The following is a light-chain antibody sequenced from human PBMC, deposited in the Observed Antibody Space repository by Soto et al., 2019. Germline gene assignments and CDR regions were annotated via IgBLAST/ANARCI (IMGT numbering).Light chain of an antibody. V-gene: IGLV1-44*01. CDR3: AAWDDTLSGHWI. CDR1: RSNIGNNI. Sequence: QSGLTQPPSASGTPGQRVTISCSGSRSNIGNNIVSWYQQFPGTAPKLLIYRTGQRPSGVPDRFSVSKSGTSASLAINGLQSEDEADYYCAAWDDTLSGHWIFGGGTKVTVL. J-gene: IGLJ2*01. CDR2: RTG.